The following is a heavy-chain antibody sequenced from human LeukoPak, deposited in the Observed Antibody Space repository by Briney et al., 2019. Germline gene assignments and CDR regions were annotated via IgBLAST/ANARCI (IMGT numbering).Heavy chain of an antibody. D-gene: IGHD3-22*01. V-gene: IGHV3-33*06. CDR2: IYYDGSKK. CDR3: AKYYYVSSDYLYYFDN. J-gene: IGHJ4*02. Sequence: GTSLRLSCAASGFTFSSYGMHWVRQAPGKGLEWVAVIYYDGSKKYYADSVKGRFIISRDNSKNTLYLQMTSLRAEDTAVYYCAKYYYVSSDYLYYFDNWGQGALVTVSS. CDR1: GFTFSSYG.